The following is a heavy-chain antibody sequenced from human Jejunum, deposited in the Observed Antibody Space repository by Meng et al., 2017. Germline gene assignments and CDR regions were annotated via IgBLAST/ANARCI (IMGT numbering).Heavy chain of an antibody. D-gene: IGHD2-2*01. V-gene: IGHV4-38-2*02. J-gene: IGHJ3*01. CDR1: GYSVSSNYR. CDR3: ARVTSSYLGFAAFAD. Sequence: SETLSLTCSVSGYSVSSNYRWGWIRQPPGKGLEWIASISQRGNTFYNASLNSRATISVDTSKNQFSLKLDSATAADTAVYYCARVTSSYLGFAAFADWGQGTMVTVSS. CDR2: ISQRGNT.